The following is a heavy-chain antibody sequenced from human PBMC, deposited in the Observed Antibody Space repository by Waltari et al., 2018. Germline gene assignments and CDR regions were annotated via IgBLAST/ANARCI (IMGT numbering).Heavy chain of an antibody. V-gene: IGHV4-59*01. J-gene: IGHJ4*02. CDR1: GGSLSSYY. Sequence: QVQLQESGPGLVKPSETLSLTCTVSGGSLSSYYWSWIRQPPGKGLEWIWYIYYSGSTNYNPSLKSRVTISVDTSKNQFSLKLSSVTAADTAVYYCARESVDYFDYWGQGTLVTVSS. CDR2: IYYSGST. CDR3: ARESVDYFDY.